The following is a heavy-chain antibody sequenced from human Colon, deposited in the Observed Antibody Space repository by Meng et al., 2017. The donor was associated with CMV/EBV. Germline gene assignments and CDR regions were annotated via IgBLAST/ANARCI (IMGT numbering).Heavy chain of an antibody. CDR2: IWSDANKR. J-gene: IGHJ6*02. D-gene: IGHD3-3*02. CDR3: AKGPLTTYSVNHFYGLDV. Sequence: GESLKISCAASGFNFRTYGIHWVRQAPGKGLEWVSIIWSDANKRSYADSVKDRFTISRENSRDTVYLQIDNLRVEDTAVYYCAKGPLTTYSVNHFYGLDVWGQGTTVTVSS. V-gene: IGHV3-33*06. CDR1: GFNFRTYG.